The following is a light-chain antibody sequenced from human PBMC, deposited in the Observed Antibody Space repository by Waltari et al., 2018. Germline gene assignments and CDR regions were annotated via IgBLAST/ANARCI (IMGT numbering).Light chain of an antibody. CDR2: GAS. Sequence: EIVMTQSPGTLSVYPGERATLSCRASQSVSSSLAWYQQKPGQAPRLLIYGASTRATGIPGRFSGSGSGTEFTLTISGLQSEDFAVYHCQQYSDWPLTFGQGTKVEI. CDR3: QQYSDWPLT. J-gene: IGKJ1*01. CDR1: QSVSSS. V-gene: IGKV3-15*01.